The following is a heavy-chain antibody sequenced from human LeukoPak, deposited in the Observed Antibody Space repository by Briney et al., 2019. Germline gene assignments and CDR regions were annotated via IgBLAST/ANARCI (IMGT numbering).Heavy chain of an antibody. CDR2: FDPEDGET. V-gene: IGHV1-24*01. CDR1: GYTLTELS. CDR3: ATRDLGYCSSTSCKGSFVYGMDV. D-gene: IGHD2-2*01. Sequence: GASVKVSCKVSGYTLTELSMHWVRQAPGKGLEWMGGFDPEDGETIYAQKFQGRVTMTEDTSTDTAYMELSSLRSEDTAVYCCATRDLGYCSSTSCKGSFVYGMDVWGQGTTVTVSS. J-gene: IGHJ6*02.